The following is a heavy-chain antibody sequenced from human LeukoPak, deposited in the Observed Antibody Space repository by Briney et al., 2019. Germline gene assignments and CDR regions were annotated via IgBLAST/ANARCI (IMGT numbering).Heavy chain of an antibody. Sequence: GASVKVSCKASGYTFTSYGISWVRQAPGQGLEWMGGIIPIFGTANYAQKFQGRVTITADKSTSTAYMELSSLRSEDTAVYYCARDPGRDYYDSSGYRTPPPNWGQGTLVTVSS. D-gene: IGHD3-22*01. CDR3: ARDPGRDYYDSSGYRTPPPN. J-gene: IGHJ4*02. CDR2: IIPIFGTA. V-gene: IGHV1-69*06. CDR1: GYTFTSYG.